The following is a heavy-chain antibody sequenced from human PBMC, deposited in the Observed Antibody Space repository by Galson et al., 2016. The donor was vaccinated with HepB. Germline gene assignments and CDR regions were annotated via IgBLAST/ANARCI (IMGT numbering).Heavy chain of an antibody. V-gene: IGHV4-31*03. CDR3: ARDWKY. CDR2: ISHSGRT. CDR1: GVSISSVGYY. Sequence: TLSLTCTVSGVSISSVGYYWSWIRQHPGKGLEWIGDISHSGRTQYTPSLKSRVTISVDTSKNQFSLRLTSMTAADTAIYYCARDWKYWGRGIQVAVSS. D-gene: IGHD1-1*01. J-gene: IGHJ4*02.